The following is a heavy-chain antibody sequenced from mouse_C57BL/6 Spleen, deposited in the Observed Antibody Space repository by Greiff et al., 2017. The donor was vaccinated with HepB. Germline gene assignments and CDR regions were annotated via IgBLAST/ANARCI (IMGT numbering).Heavy chain of an antibody. Sequence: QVQLKQPGTELVKPGASVKLSCKASGYTFTSYWMHWVKQRPGQGLEWIGNINPSNGGTNYNEKFKSKATLTVDKSSSTAYMQLSSLTSEDSAVYYCAREGLRQLRPFDYWGQGTTLTVSS. D-gene: IGHD3-2*02. J-gene: IGHJ2*01. CDR2: INPSNGGT. CDR1: GYTFTSYW. V-gene: IGHV1-53*01. CDR3: AREGLRQLRPFDY.